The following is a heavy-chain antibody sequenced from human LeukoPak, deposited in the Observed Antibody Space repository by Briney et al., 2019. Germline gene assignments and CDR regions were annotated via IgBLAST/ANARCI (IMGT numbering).Heavy chain of an antibody. J-gene: IGHJ4*02. D-gene: IGHD3-10*01. Sequence: GGSLRLSCVVSGFTVSNNYMSWVRQAPGKGLEWVGFIRSKAYGGTTEYAASVKGRFTISRDDSKSIAYLQMNSLKTEDTAVYYCTRLLFDYWGQGTLVTVSS. CDR1: GFTVSNNY. V-gene: IGHV3-49*04. CDR3: TRLLFDY. CDR2: IRSKAYGGTT.